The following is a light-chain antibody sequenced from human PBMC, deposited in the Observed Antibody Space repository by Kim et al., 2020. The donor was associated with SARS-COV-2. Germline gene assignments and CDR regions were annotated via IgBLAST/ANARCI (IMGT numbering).Light chain of an antibody. Sequence: VTSSCTGSSSNIGAGYDVHWYQQLPGTAPNLLIYGNSNRPSGVPDRFSGSKSGTSASLAITGLQAEDEADYYCQSYDSSLSGSRVFGTGTKVTVL. V-gene: IGLV1-40*01. CDR1: SSNIGAGYD. CDR3: QSYDSSLSGSRV. J-gene: IGLJ1*01. CDR2: GNS.